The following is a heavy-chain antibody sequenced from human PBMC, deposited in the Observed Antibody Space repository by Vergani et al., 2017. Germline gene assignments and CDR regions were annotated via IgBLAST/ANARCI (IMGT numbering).Heavy chain of an antibody. CDR3: ARFRSVVRGYFDY. D-gene: IGHD3-10*01. V-gene: IGHV4-59*01. CDR2: NYYSGST. J-gene: IGHJ4*02. CDR1: GGSISSYY. Sequence: QVQLQESGPGLVKPSETLSLTCTVSGGSISSYYWSWIRQPPGKGLEWIGYNYYSGSTNYNPSLKSRVTISVDTSKNQFSLKLSSVTAADTAVYYCARFRSVVRGYFDYWGQGTLVTVSS.